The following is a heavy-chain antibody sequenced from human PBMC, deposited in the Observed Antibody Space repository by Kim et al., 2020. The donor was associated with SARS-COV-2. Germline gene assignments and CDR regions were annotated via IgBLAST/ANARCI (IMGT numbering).Heavy chain of an antibody. D-gene: IGHD2-2*01. CDR2: ISYDGSNK. CDR1: GFTFSSYA. Sequence: GGSLRLSCAASGFTFSSYAMHWVRQAPGKGLEWVAVISYDGSNKYYADSVKGRFTISRDNSKNTLYLQMNSLRAEDTAVYYCARGISLQLLVHYWGQGTLVTVSS. V-gene: IGHV3-30-3*01. CDR3: ARGISLQLLVHY. J-gene: IGHJ4*02.